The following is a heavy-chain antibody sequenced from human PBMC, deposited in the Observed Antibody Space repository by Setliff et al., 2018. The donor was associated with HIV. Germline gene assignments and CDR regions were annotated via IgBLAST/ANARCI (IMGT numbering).Heavy chain of an antibody. CDR2: IYHSGST. CDR3: ARNYYDSSGYCFEAFDI. D-gene: IGHD3-22*01. J-gene: IGHJ3*02. CDR1: SYSISSGYY. Sequence: SETLSLTCAVSSYSISSGYYWGWIRQPPGKGLEWIGSIYHSGSTYYNPSLKSRVTISVDTSKNQFSLKLSSVTAADTAVYYCARNYYDSSGYCFEAFDIWGQGTMVTVSS. V-gene: IGHV4-38-2*01.